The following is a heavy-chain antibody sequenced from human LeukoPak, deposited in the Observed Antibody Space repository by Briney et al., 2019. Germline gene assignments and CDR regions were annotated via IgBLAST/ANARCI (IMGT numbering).Heavy chain of an antibody. CDR2: VSYDGSNE. CDR1: GFTFSSYG. J-gene: IGHJ4*02. D-gene: IGHD2-2*01. V-gene: IGHV3-30*18. Sequence: GRSLRLSCAASGFTFSSYGMHWVRQAPGKGLEGVAVVSYDGSNEDYADSVKGRFTISRDNDKNTLYLQMNSLRAEDTAVYFCAKSRGGFCSSTTCYGLEYWGQGTLVAVSS. CDR3: AKSRGGFCSSTTCYGLEY.